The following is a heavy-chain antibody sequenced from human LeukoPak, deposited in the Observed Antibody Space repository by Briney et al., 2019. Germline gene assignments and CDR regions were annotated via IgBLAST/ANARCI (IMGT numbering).Heavy chain of an antibody. D-gene: IGHD6-19*01. J-gene: IGHJ4*02. CDR2: IDYSGGT. CDR1: GSSVRSDRYY. CDR3: ATSETDSGWGRFDY. Sequence: SETLSLTCSVSGSSVRSDRYYWGWIRQPPGKGLEWIGIIDYSGGTHYNPSFKSRVTISVDTSKNQFSLKLTSVTATDTSIYYCATSETDSGWGRFDYWGQGILVTVSS. V-gene: IGHV4-39*01.